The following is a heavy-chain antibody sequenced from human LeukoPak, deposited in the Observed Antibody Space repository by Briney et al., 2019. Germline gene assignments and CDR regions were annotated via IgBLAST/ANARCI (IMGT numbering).Heavy chain of an antibody. CDR1: GLSFSSYW. CDR3: ARDQTQAGPTTVDH. D-gene: IGHD1-14*01. Sequence: PGGSLRLSCVASGLSFSSYWMHWVRQAPGKGLVWVSRISSGGSDTKYVDSVKGRFTISRDNGKNTLYLEMNSLRVEDTAVYYCARDQTQAGPTTVDHWGQGTQVTVSS. J-gene: IGHJ4*02. V-gene: IGHV3-74*01. CDR2: ISSGGSDT.